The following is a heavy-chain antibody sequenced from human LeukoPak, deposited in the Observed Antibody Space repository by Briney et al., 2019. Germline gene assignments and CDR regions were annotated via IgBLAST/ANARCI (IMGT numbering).Heavy chain of an antibody. CDR2: IYPYSGDT. Sequence: ASVKVSCKASGYAFTDYYMNWVRQAPGQGLEWMGWIYPYSGDTNYAQNFQGRVTMTRDTPISTAYMELSSLKSDDTAVYYCARDRNSGSSLDIWGQGTMLTVSS. D-gene: IGHD6-6*01. CDR3: ARDRNSGSSLDI. V-gene: IGHV1-2*02. J-gene: IGHJ3*02. CDR1: GYAFTDYY.